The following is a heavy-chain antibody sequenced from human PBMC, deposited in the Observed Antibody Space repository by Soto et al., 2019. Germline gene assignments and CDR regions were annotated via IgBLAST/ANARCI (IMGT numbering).Heavy chain of an antibody. D-gene: IGHD1-1*01. CDR3: AREKSDLERFNWLEP. CDR1: VYSFATYW. Sequence: RESLKISCEASVYSFATYWISWVRQMPGTGLELIVSIDPIDYYTKYSPSFQGHVTISVDKSISTAYLKWTSLKASDTAIYYCAREKSDLERFNWLEPWSQEALLTVSS. CDR2: IDPIDYYT. V-gene: IGHV5-10-1*01. J-gene: IGHJ5*02.